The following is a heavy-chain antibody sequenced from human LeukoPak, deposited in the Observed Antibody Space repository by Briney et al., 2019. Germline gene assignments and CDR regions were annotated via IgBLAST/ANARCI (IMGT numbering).Heavy chain of an antibody. CDR1: GGTFSSYA. D-gene: IGHD1-26*01. J-gene: IGHJ3*02. V-gene: IGHV1-69*04. Sequence: SVKVSCKASGGTFSSYAISWVRQAPGQGLEWMGRIIPILGIANYAQKSQGRVTITADESTSTAYMELSSLRSEDTAVYYCAKGSYYGDAFDIWGQGTMVTVSS. CDR2: IIPILGIA. CDR3: AKGSYYGDAFDI.